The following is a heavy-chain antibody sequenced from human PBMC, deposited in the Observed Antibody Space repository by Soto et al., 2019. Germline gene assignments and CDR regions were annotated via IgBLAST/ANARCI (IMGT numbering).Heavy chain of an antibody. CDR3: ATDQGGRIFQVSALGAFDI. J-gene: IGHJ3*02. CDR1: GYTFTSCG. Sequence: ASVKVSCKASGYTFTSCGISWVRQAPGQGLEWMGWISAYNGNTNYAQKLQGRVTMTTDTSTSTAYMELRSLRSDDTAGYYCATDQGGRIFQVSALGAFDIWGQGTMVTVSS. D-gene: IGHD3-16*01. V-gene: IGHV1-18*01. CDR2: ISAYNGNT.